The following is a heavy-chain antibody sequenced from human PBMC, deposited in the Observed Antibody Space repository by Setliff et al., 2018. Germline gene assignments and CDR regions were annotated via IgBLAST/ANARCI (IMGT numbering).Heavy chain of an antibody. CDR3: ARVRNDYPYYIDS. V-gene: IGHV4-61*02. Sequence: SETLSLTCTVSGGSISSGSYCWSWIRQPAGKGLEWIGRIYASGRTDYNPSLQSRVSISLDTSQSQFSLRLSSVTAADTALYFCARVRNDYPYYIDSWGQGTLVTVSS. CDR1: GGSISSGSYC. D-gene: IGHD4-17*01. J-gene: IGHJ4*02. CDR2: IYASGRT.